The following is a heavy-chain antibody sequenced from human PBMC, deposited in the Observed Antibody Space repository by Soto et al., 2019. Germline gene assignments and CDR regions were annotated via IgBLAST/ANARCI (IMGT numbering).Heavy chain of an antibody. CDR3: ARGPGSGWYYY. CDR2: IYYSGNT. Sequence: QVQLQESGPGMVKPSQTLSLTCTVSGGSLSSGGYYWSWIRQHPGKGLEWIGYIYYSGNTYYNPSLKSPVIISVDTSKNQFSLNLSSVTAADTAGYYCARGPGSGWYYYWGQGTLVTVSS. CDR1: GGSLSSGGYY. J-gene: IGHJ4*02. D-gene: IGHD6-19*01. V-gene: IGHV4-31*01.